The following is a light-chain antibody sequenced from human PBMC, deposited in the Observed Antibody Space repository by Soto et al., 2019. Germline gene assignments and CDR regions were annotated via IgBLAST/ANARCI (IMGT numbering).Light chain of an antibody. CDR2: DTS. J-gene: IGKJ5*01. V-gene: IGKV3-11*01. CDR3: QQRSNAIT. CDR1: QSVSSN. Sequence: EIVLTQSASTLSVSPGERATLSWRASQSVSSNLAWYQQKPGQAPRLLIYDTSNRATGIPARFSGIGSGTDFTLTISSLEPEDFAVYYCQQRSNAITFGQGTRLEIK.